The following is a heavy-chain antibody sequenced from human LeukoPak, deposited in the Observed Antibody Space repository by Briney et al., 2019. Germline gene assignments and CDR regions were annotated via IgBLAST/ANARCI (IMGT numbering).Heavy chain of an antibody. Sequence: GGSLSLSFAASGFAFSSYAMNWVRPGPGKGLGWVSAIRGSGGSTYYPGSVKGRFTISRDNSKNTLYLQMNSLRAEDTAVYFCAKRYYQDSSGYLGSIDYWGQGTLVTVSS. V-gene: IGHV3-23*01. D-gene: IGHD3-22*01. CDR3: AKRYYQDSSGYLGSIDY. J-gene: IGHJ4*02. CDR2: IRGSGGST. CDR1: GFAFSSYA.